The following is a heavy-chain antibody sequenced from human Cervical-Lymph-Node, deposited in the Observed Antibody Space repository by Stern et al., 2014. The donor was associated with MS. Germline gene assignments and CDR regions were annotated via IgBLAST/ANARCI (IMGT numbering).Heavy chain of an antibody. CDR1: GFSFDDYA. J-gene: IGHJ4*02. CDR3: ATRRDGYKVWDY. CDR2: ISGGGDRT. Sequence: EVQLVESGGGLVQPGRSLRLSCAASGFSFDDYAMHWVRQAPGKGLEWVSSISGGGDRTYYADSVKGRFTISRDNSRNTLYLQMNSLRAEDTAVYYCATRRDGYKVWDYWGQGTLVTVSS. D-gene: IGHD5-24*01. V-gene: IGHV3-23*04.